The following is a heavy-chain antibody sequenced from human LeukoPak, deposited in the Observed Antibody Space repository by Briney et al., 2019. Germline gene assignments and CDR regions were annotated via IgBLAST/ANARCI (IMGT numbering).Heavy chain of an antibody. V-gene: IGHV4-59*01. CDR1: GDSISSYY. Sequence: PSETLSLTCTVSGDSISSYYWNWIRQPPGKGLEWIGYIYYSGGTNYNPSLKSRVTISVDRPKNQFSLKLGSVTAADTAVYYCARAPGIQLSYFDLWGRGTLVTVSS. J-gene: IGHJ2*01. D-gene: IGHD5-18*01. CDR3: ARAPGIQLSYFDL. CDR2: IYYSGGT.